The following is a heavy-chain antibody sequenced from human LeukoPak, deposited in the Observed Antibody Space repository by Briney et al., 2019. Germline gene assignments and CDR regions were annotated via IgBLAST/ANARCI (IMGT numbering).Heavy chain of an antibody. CDR1: GYTFTSLD. CDR2: MKSNNGHT. V-gene: IGHV1-8*01. D-gene: IGHD6-6*01. J-gene: IGHJ6*02. Sequence: GASVKVSCKASGYTFTSLDFNWVRQATGQGLEWMGWMKSNNGHTGYAQKFQGRVTVTRDTSISTAYMELTRLRSDDTAVYYCARQYSTQTKYYYYYYGMDVWGQGTTVTVSS. CDR3: ARQYSTQTKYYYYYYGMDV.